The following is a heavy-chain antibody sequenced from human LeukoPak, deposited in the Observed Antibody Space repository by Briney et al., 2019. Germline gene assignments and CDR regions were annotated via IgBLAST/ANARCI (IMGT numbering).Heavy chain of an antibody. J-gene: IGHJ3*02. D-gene: IGHD2-2*01. V-gene: IGHV3-11*06. Sequence: AGGSLRLSCAASGFTFSDYYMSWIRQAPGKGLEWVSYISSSSSYTNYADSVKGRFTISRDNAKNSLYLQMNSLRAEDTAVYYCARALNIVVVPAAAFDIWVQGTMVTVSS. CDR2: ISSSSSYT. CDR1: GFTFSDYY. CDR3: ARALNIVVVPAAAFDI.